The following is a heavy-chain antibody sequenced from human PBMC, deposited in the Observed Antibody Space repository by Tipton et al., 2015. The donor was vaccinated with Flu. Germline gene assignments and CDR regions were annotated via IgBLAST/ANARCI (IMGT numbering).Heavy chain of an antibody. V-gene: IGHV4-38-2*01. CDR2: IHHSGST. CDR1: GYSISSGYY. Sequence: LRLSCGVSGYSISSGYYWGWIRQPPGKGLEWIGNIHHSGSTFYNPSLKSRVTISVDASKNQFSLRLSSVTAADTAVYYCAMYYYDSSAYYSQGWFDYWGQGTLVTASS. J-gene: IGHJ5*01. D-gene: IGHD3-22*01. CDR3: AMYYYDSSAYYSQGWFDY.